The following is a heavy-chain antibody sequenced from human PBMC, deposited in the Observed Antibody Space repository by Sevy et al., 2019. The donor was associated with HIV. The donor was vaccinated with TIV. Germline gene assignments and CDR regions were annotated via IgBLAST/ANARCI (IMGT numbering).Heavy chain of an antibody. CDR2: ISGSGGST. Sequence: GESLKISCAASGFTFSSYAMSWVRQAPGKGLEWVSAISGSGGSTYYADSVKGRFTISRDNSKNKLYLQMNSLRAEDTAVYYCAESGPTMIVGVIYYFDYWGQGTLVTVSS. CDR3: AESGPTMIVGVIYYFDY. D-gene: IGHD3-22*01. V-gene: IGHV3-23*01. CDR1: GFTFSSYA. J-gene: IGHJ4*02.